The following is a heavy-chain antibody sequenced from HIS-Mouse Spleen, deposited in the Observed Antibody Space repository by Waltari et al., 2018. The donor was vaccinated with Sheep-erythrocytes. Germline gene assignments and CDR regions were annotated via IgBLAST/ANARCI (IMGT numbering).Heavy chain of an antibody. Sequence: EVQLVESGGGLVKPGGSLRLSCAASGFTFSSYSMNWVRQAPGKGLEWVSSISSSSSYIYYADSVKGRFTISRDNAKNSLYLQMNSLRAEDTAVYYCARDESSSSWAYYYYYGMDVWGQGTTVTVSS. CDR2: ISSSSSYI. CDR3: ARDESSSSWAYYYYYGMDV. CDR1: GFTFSSYS. D-gene: IGHD6-13*01. J-gene: IGHJ6*02. V-gene: IGHV3-21*01.